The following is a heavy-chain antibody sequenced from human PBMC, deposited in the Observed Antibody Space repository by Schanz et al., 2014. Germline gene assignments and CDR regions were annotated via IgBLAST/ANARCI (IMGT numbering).Heavy chain of an antibody. J-gene: IGHJ4*02. D-gene: IGHD3-10*01. CDR1: GFTFSDYS. CDR2: IRSSSTPI. V-gene: IGHV3-48*01. CDR3: VSSGSYSSYAF. Sequence: EVQLVESGGGWVQPGGSLRLSCAASGFTFSDYSMNWVRQAPGKGPEWVSYIRSSSTPIYYADSVKGRFTISRDNAKSSLYLQMDSLRAEDTAVYRCVSSGSYSSYAFWGQGTLVTVSS.